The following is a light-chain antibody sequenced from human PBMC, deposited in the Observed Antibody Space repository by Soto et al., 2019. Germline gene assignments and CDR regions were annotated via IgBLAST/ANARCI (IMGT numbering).Light chain of an antibody. V-gene: IGKV1-5*01. CDR3: QQYNNSPWT. CDR1: QSISNW. J-gene: IGKJ1*01. CDR2: DAS. Sequence: DIQMTQSPSTLSASVGDRVTITCRASQSISNWLAWYQQKPGKAPKLLISDASSLESGVPSRFGGSGSGTEFTLTISSLQPDIFEIFYCQQYNNSPWTLGQGTRGDIK.